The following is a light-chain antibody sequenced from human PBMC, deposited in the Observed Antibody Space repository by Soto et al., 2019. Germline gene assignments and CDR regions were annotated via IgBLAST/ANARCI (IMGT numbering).Light chain of an antibody. CDR2: KAS. V-gene: IGKV1-5*03. J-gene: IGKJ1*01. CDR1: QSISSW. Sequence: DIQMTQSPSTLSASVGCRVTVACRSSQSISSWLAWYQQKPGKAPKLLIYKASSLESGVPSRFSGSGSGTEFTLTISSLQPDDFATYYCQQYNSYPWTFGQGTKVDI. CDR3: QQYNSYPWT.